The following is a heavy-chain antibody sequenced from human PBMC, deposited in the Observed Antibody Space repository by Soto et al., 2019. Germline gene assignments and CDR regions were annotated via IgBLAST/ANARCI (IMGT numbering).Heavy chain of an antibody. CDR2: IIPIFGTA. D-gene: IGHD1-1*01. V-gene: IGHV1-69*06. CDR1: GGTCSSYA. CDR3: ARGSVLERAYYYGMDV. Sequence: GASVKVSCKASGGTCSSYAISWVRQAPGQGLEWMGGIIPIFGTANYAQKFQGRVTITADKSTSTAYMELSSLRSEDTAVYYCARGSVLERAYYYGMDVWGQGTTVTVSS. J-gene: IGHJ6*02.